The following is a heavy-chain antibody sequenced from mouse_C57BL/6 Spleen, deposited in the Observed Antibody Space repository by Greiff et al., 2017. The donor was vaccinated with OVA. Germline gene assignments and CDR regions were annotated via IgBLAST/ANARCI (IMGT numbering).Heavy chain of an antibody. D-gene: IGHD2-1*01. Sequence: EVQLQQSGPGLVKPSQSLSLTCSVTGYSITSGYYWNWIRQFPGNKLEWMGYISYDGSNNYNPSLKNRISITRDTSKNQFFLKLNSVTTEDTATYYCARVRLYYGNYDYAMDYWGQGTSVTVSS. V-gene: IGHV3-6*01. CDR3: ARVRLYYGNYDYAMDY. CDR1: GYSITSGYY. J-gene: IGHJ4*01. CDR2: ISYDGSN.